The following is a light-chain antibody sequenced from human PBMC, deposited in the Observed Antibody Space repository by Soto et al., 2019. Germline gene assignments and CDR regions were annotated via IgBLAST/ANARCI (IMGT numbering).Light chain of an antibody. Sequence: QSVLTQPASVSGSPGPSITISCTGTSSDVGGYNYVSWYQQHPGKAPKLMIYEVINRPSGVSNRFSVSKSGDTASLTISRLQAGDQADYYRSSYTSRNTLVFGTGTKVTV. V-gene: IGLV2-14*01. CDR2: EVI. J-gene: IGLJ1*01. CDR1: SSDVGGYNY. CDR3: SSYTSRNTLV.